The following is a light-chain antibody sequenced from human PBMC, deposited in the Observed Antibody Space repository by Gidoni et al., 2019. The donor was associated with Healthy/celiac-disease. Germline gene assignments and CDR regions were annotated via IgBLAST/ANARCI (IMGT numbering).Light chain of an antibody. CDR1: SSDVGGYNY. J-gene: IGLJ2*01. V-gene: IGLV2-14*01. CDR2: EVS. CDR3: SSYTSISTVV. Sequence: SALTQTASVSGSPGQSVTISCTGPSSDVGGYNYVSWYPQHPGKAPKLMIYEVSNRPSGVSNRFSGSKSCNTASLTISGLQAEDESDYYCSSYTSISTVVFGGGTKLTVL.